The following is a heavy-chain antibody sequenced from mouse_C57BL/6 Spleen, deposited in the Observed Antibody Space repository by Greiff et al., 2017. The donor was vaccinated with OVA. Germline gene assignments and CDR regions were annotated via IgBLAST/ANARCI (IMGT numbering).Heavy chain of an antibody. Sequence: VQLQQSGPELVKPGASVKISCKASGYAFSSSWMNWVKQRPGKGLEWIGRIYPGDGDTNYNGKFKGKATLTADKSSSTAYMQLSSLTSEDSAVYFCARSRGYLDYWGQGTTLTVSS. V-gene: IGHV1-82*01. CDR3: ARSRGYLDY. CDR2: IYPGDGDT. J-gene: IGHJ2*01. CDR1: GYAFSSSW.